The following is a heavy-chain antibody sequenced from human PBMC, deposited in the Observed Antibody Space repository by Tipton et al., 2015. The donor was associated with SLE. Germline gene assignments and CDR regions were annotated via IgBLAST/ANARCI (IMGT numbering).Heavy chain of an antibody. CDR3: AKVATPAWNYFYGMDV. D-gene: IGHD2-15*01. Sequence: GSLRLSCEASGFNFWSHWMHWVRQAPGKGLEWLAFIRYDGSERYDADSVKGRFTISRDNSNNTLYLLMNSLRAEDTAVYYCAKVATPAWNYFYGMDVWGQGTTVTVAS. V-gene: IGHV3-30*02. CDR2: IRYDGSER. J-gene: IGHJ6*02. CDR1: GFNFWSHW.